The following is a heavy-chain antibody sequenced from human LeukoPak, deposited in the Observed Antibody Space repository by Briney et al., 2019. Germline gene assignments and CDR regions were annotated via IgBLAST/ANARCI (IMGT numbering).Heavy chain of an antibody. D-gene: IGHD3-3*01. Sequence: SETMSLTCAVYGASYNAYYWSWIRQPPGKGLEWIGDIDHRGTATYNPSLKSRLSISADASKNQFSLKLNSVTDADTAVYYCSVGITILGVAASFDSWGQGNLVIVSS. V-gene: IGHV4-34*01. J-gene: IGHJ4*02. CDR1: GASYNAYY. CDR2: IDHRGTA. CDR3: SVGITILGVAASFDS.